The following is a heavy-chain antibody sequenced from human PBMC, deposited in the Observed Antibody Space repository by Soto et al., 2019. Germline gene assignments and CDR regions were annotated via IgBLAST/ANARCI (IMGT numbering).Heavy chain of an antibody. J-gene: IGHJ6*02. CDR2: IHYSGST. Sequence: QVQLQESGPGLVKPSQTLSLTCTVSGGSISSGDYYWSWIRQPPGKGLEWIGYIHYSGSTYYNPSLKSRVTISVDTSKNQFSLKLSSVTAADTAVYYCARDRWGTYYYYYGMDVWGQGTTVTVSS. CDR3: ARDRWGTYYYYYGMDV. V-gene: IGHV4-30-4*01. D-gene: IGHD7-27*01. CDR1: GGSISSGDYY.